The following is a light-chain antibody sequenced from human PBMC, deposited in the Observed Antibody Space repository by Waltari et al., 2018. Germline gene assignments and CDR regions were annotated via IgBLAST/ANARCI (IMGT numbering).Light chain of an antibody. J-gene: IGLJ2*01. V-gene: IGLV2-23*03. CDR2: EGS. Sequence: QSALTQPASVSGSPGQSITISCTGTSSDVGSYNLVSWYQQHPGKAPKLMIYEGSKRPSGVSNRVSGSKSGTTASLTISGLQAEDEADYSCYSYAGSNTFVFGGGTKLTVL. CDR1: SSDVGSYNL. CDR3: YSYAGSNTFV.